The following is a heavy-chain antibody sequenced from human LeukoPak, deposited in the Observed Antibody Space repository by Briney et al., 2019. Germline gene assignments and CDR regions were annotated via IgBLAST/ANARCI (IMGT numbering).Heavy chain of an antibody. CDR3: ARRGRRYPMDWFDP. CDR2: INPNSGGT. CDR1: GYTFTGYY. Sequence: ASVKVSCKASGYTFTGYYMHWVRQAPGQGLEWMGWINPNSGGTNYAQKFQGRVTMTRDTSISTAYMELSRLRSDGMAVYYCARRGRRYPMDWFDPWGQGTLVTVSS. D-gene: IGHD1-14*01. J-gene: IGHJ5*02. V-gene: IGHV1-2*02.